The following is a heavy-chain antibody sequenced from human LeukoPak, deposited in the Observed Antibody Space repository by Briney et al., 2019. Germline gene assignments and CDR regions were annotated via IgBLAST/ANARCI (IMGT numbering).Heavy chain of an antibody. V-gene: IGHV4-39*07. D-gene: IGHD6-19*01. CDR3: AKSSPLRARLVDY. CDR1: GGSISSSSYY. CDR2: IYYSGST. J-gene: IGHJ4*02. Sequence: SETLSLTCTVSGGSISSSSYYWGWIRQPPGKGLEWIGSIYYSGSTYYNPSLKSRVTISVDTSKNQFSLKPSSVTAADTAVYYCAKSSPLRARLVDYWGQGTLVTVSS.